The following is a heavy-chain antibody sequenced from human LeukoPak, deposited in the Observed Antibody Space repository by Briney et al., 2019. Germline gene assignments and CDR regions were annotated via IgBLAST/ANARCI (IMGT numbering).Heavy chain of an antibody. D-gene: IGHD2-2*01. Sequence: GGSLRLSCAASGFSFSSYWMHWVRQAPGKGLVWVSRISSDGRTTSYADSVKGRFTISRDNAKNTLYLQMSSLRAEDTAVYYCARDCSTISMLGYNWFDPWGQGTLVIVSS. J-gene: IGHJ5*02. CDR3: ARDCSTISMLGYNWFDP. CDR2: ISSDGRTT. V-gene: IGHV3-74*01. CDR1: GFSFSSYW.